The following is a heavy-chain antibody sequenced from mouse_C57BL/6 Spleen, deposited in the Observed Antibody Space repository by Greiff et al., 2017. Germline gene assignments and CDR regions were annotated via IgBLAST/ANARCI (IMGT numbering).Heavy chain of an antibody. CDR1: GFSLSTSGMG. CDR3: ARSHSNYWYFDV. Sequence: QVTLKESGPGILQSSQTLSLTCSFSGFSLSTSGMGVSWIRQPSGKGLEWLAHIYWDDDKRYNPSLKSRLTISTDTSRNQVFLKITSVDTADTATYYCARSHSNYWYFDVWGTGTTVTVSS. D-gene: IGHD2-5*01. V-gene: IGHV8-12*01. CDR2: IYWDDDK. J-gene: IGHJ1*03.